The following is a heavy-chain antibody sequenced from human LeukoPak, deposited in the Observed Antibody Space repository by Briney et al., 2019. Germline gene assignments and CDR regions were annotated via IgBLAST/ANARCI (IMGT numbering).Heavy chain of an antibody. D-gene: IGHD3-10*01. CDR2: IYYSGST. V-gene: IGHV4-59*01. CDR3: ARDLGPGETNNWFDP. CDR1: GGSISSAY. Sequence: SATLSLTCTAAGGSISSAYWSWLRQPPGKGLGWSGYIYYSGSTNYNPSLKSRVTISVDTSKNQFSLKLSSVTAADTAVYYCARDLGPGETNNWFDPWGQGTLVTVSS. J-gene: IGHJ5*02.